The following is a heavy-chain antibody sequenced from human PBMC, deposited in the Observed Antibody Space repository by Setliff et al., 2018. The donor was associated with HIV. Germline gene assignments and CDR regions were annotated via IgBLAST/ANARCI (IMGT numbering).Heavy chain of an antibody. J-gene: IGHJ5*02. CDR2: ISGSGNTT. D-gene: IGHD3-10*01. CDR3: AKRRSRYGSGSSYPLDL. V-gene: IGHV3-23*01. Sequence: PGESLKISCEASGFTFSAFFMTWVRLAPGKGLEWVAGISGSGNTTFHSDSLRGRFVASRDNSRDRLYLQMNSLRVEDTAVYFCAKRRSRYGSGSSYPLDLWGPGTLVTVSS. CDR1: GFTFSAFF.